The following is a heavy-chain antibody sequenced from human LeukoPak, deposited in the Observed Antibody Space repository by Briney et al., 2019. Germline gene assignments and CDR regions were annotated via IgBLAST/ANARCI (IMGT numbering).Heavy chain of an antibody. J-gene: IGHJ4*02. D-gene: IGHD3-10*01. Sequence: ASVKVSCKASGYTFTSYAMHWVRQAPGHRLEWMGWINAGNGNTKYSQKFQGRVTITRDTSASTAYMELSSLRSEDTAVYYCASDRPSFRRGSGSGSFDYWGQGTLVTVSS. CDR3: ASDRPSFRRGSGSGSFDY. CDR2: INAGNGNT. V-gene: IGHV1-3*01. CDR1: GYTFTSYA.